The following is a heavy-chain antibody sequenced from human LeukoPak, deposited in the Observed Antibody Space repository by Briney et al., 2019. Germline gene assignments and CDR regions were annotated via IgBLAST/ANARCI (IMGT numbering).Heavy chain of an antibody. CDR2: IDISGNTI. Sequence: GGSLRLSCAASGFSFSDYEMNWVRQAPGKGLEWLSHIDISGNTIHYADSVEGRFTISRDNAKNSVYLQMSSLRVEDTAVYYCTRNVAYCSGGTCYWGQGTLVTVSS. J-gene: IGHJ4*02. V-gene: IGHV3-48*03. CDR1: GFSFSDYE. D-gene: IGHD2-15*01. CDR3: TRNVAYCSGGTCY.